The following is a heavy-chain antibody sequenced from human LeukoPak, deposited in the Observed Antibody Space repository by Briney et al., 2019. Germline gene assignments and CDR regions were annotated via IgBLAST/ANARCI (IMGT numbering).Heavy chain of an antibody. CDR1: GFTFSTYG. J-gene: IGHJ4*02. Sequence: GGSLRLSCAASGFTFSTYGMSWVRQAPGKGLEWVAFIWPDGSKKYYADSVKGRFAISRENSKNTVYLQMNDLRPEDTALYFCAKISGSAESNFDYWGQGTLLTVSS. V-gene: IGHV3-33*08. CDR2: IWPDGSKK. CDR3: AKISGSAESNFDY. D-gene: IGHD3-3*01.